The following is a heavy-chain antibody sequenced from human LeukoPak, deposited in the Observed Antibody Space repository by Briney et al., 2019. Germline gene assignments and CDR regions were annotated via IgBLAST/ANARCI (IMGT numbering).Heavy chain of an antibody. CDR3: AKSSEYYYGSGSYYAFFDY. Sequence: GASVKVSCKTSGFTFSTSAVQWVRQARGQRLEWIGWIIVGSGATNYAQSLQGRFTITRDMSTNTAYMELSSLGSEDSAVYYCAKSSEYYYGSGSYYAFFDYWGQGTLVTVSS. J-gene: IGHJ4*02. CDR2: IIVGSGAT. CDR1: GFTFSTSA. V-gene: IGHV1-58*01. D-gene: IGHD3-10*01.